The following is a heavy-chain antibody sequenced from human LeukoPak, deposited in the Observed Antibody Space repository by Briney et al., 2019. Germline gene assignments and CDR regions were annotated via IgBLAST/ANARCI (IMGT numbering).Heavy chain of an antibody. CDR2: IYYSGST. CDR3: ATSPGSSPIYT. D-gene: IGHD6-13*01. V-gene: IGHV4-39*01. Sequence: SETLSLTCTVSGGSISSSSYYWGWIRQPPGKGLEWIGSIYYSGSTYYNPSLKSRVTISVDTSKNQFSLKLSSVTAADTAVYYCATSPGSSPIYTWGQGTLVTVSS. J-gene: IGHJ4*02. CDR1: GGSISSSSYY.